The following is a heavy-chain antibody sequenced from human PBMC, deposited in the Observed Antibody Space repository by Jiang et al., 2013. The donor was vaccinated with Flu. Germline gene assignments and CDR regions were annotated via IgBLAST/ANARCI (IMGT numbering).Heavy chain of an antibody. V-gene: IGHV1-46*01. D-gene: IGHD2-15*01. CDR2: INPSGGST. CDR1: GYTFTSYY. J-gene: IGHJ6*02. CDR3: ARDLKDCSGGSCLDDFYYYYGMDV. Sequence: GAEVKKPGASVKVSCKASGYTFTSYYMHWVRQAPGQGLEWMGIINPSGGSTSYAQKFQGRVTMTRDTSTSTVYMELSSLRSEDTAVYYCARDLKDCSGGSCLDDFYYYYGMDVWGQGTTVTVSS.